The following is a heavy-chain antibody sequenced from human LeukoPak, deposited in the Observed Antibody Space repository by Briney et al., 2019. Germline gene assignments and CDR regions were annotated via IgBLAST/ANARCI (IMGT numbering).Heavy chain of an antibody. Sequence: GGSLRSSCAASGFTFSSYWMSWVRQAPGKGLEWVANIKQDGSEKYYVDSVKGRFTISRDNAKNSLYLQMNSLRAEDTAVYYCARGTWRDYPDYWGQGTLVTVSS. CDR1: GFTFSSYW. CDR3: ARGTWRDYPDY. CDR2: IKQDGSEK. V-gene: IGHV3-7*01. J-gene: IGHJ4*02. D-gene: IGHD4-11*01.